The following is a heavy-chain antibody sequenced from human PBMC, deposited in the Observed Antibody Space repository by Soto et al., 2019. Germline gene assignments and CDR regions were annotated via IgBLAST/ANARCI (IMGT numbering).Heavy chain of an antibody. CDR1: GFTFSSYA. CDR2: ISGSGGST. D-gene: IGHD3-22*01. V-gene: IGHV3-23*01. J-gene: IGHJ4*02. Sequence: EVQLLESGGGLVQPGGSLRLSCAASGFTFSSYAMSWVRQAPGKGLQGVSAISGSGGSTYYADSVKGRFTISRDNAKNTLYLQMNSLRGENTAVYYCAKDYYDSSGYYSVVFDFWGQGTLVTVSS. CDR3: AKDYYDSSGYYSVVFDF.